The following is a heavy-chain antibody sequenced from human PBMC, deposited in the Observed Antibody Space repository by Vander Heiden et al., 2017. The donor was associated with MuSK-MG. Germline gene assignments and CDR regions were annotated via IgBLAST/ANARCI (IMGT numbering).Heavy chain of an antibody. V-gene: IGHV4-31*03. D-gene: IGHD6-19*01. J-gene: IGHJ4*02. CDR2: IYYSGST. CDR1: GGSISSGGYY. CDR3: ARAPIAVAGRRSYFDY. Sequence: QVQLQESGPGLVKPSPTLSLTCTVPGGSISSGGYYGGWIRQHPGKGLEWIGYIYYSGSTYYNPSLKSRVTISVDTSKNQFSLKLSSVTAADTAVYYCARAPIAVAGRRSYFDYWGQGTLVTVSS.